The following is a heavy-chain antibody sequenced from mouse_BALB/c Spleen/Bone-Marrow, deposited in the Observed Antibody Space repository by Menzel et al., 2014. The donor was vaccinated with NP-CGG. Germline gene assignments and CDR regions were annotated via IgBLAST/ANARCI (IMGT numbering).Heavy chain of an antibody. Sequence: EVKLVESGGGLVQPGGSRKLSCAASGFTFSSFGMHWVRQAPEKGLEWVAYISSGSSTIYYADTVKGRFTISRDNPKXTLFLQMTSLRSEDTAMYYCARSYYGSSYYFDYWGQGTTLTVSS. V-gene: IGHV5-17*02. J-gene: IGHJ2*01. CDR1: GFTFSSFG. CDR2: ISSGSSTI. CDR3: ARSYYGSSYYFDY. D-gene: IGHD1-1*01.